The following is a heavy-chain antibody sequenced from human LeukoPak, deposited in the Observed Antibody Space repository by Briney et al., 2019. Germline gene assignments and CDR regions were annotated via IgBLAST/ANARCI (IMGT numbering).Heavy chain of an antibody. CDR1: GGSISSYY. CDR2: NYYSGST. J-gene: IGHJ4*02. Sequence: PSETLSLTRTVSGGSISSYYWSWIRQPPGKGLEWIGYNYYSGSTKSNPSLKSRVTISVDTSKNQFSLKLSSVTAADTAVYYCARHGGDWVFDYWGQGTLVTVSS. CDR3: ARHGGDWVFDY. V-gene: IGHV4-59*08. D-gene: IGHD2-21*02.